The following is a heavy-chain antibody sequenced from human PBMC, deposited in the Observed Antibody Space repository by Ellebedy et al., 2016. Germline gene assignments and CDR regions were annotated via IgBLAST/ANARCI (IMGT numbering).Heavy chain of an antibody. D-gene: IGHD2-21*01. CDR1: GFTFSDYA. V-gene: IGHV3-23*03. Sequence: GESLKISCVASGFTFSDYAMNWVRQASGKGPEWVSSIDNDGDGTFYADSVKGRFIISRDNSKNILFLQLNSLRAEDTAVYYCAKDLAMVVPYGMDVWGQGTTVTVSS. CDR2: IDNDGDGT. CDR3: AKDLAMVVPYGMDV. J-gene: IGHJ6*02.